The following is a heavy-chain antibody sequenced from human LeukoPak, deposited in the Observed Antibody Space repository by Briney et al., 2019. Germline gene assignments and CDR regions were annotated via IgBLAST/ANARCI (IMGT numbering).Heavy chain of an antibody. Sequence: GGSLRLSCAASGFTFSSYGMHWVRQAPGKGLEWVAFIRYDGSNKYYADSVKGRFTISRDNSKNTLYLQMNSLRAEDTAVYYCAKGNYDYVLCCYYYMDVWGKGTTVTISS. D-gene: IGHD3-16*01. CDR1: GFTFSSYG. J-gene: IGHJ6*03. CDR3: AKGNYDYVLCCYYYMDV. V-gene: IGHV3-30*02. CDR2: IRYDGSNK.